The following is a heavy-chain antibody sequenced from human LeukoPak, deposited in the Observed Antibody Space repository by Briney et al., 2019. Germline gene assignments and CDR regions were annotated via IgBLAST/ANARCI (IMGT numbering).Heavy chain of an antibody. V-gene: IGHV3-23*01. CDR1: GFTFSSYA. CDR3: AKDYDSSGYLDY. CDR2: ISGSGGST. Sequence: GSLRLSCAASGFTFSSYAMSWVRQAPGKGLEWVSAISGSGGSTYYADSVKRRFTISRDNSKNTLYLQMNSLRAEDTAVYYCAKDYDSSGYLDYWGQGTLVTVSS. J-gene: IGHJ4*02. D-gene: IGHD3-22*01.